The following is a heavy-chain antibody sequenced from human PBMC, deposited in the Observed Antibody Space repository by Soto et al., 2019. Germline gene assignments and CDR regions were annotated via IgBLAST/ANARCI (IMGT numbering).Heavy chain of an antibody. CDR3: AKDRDITMVRGGMTPGAFDI. CDR2: ISGSGGST. Sequence: GGSRRLSCAVSGITVSGKKYITWVRQAPGKGLEWVSAISGSGGSTYYADSVKGRFTISRDNSKNTLYLQMNSLRAEDTAVYYCAKDRDITMVRGGMTPGAFDIWGQGTMVTVSS. D-gene: IGHD3-10*01. CDR1: GITVSGKKY. J-gene: IGHJ3*02. V-gene: IGHV3-23*01.